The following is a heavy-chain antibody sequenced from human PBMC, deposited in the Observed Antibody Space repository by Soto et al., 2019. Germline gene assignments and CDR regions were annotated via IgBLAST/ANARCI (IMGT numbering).Heavy chain of an antibody. Sequence: SETLSLTCIVSGGSITSHYWSWIRQPPGKGLEWIGYIYSRGSTNYNPSLKSRVIISVDTSNDQFSLKLSSVTAADTAVYYCARDRYSNGWVDYWGQGTLVNVS. CDR3: ARDRYSNGWVDY. J-gene: IGHJ4*02. CDR1: GGSITSHY. CDR2: IYSRGST. D-gene: IGHD6-19*01. V-gene: IGHV4-59*11.